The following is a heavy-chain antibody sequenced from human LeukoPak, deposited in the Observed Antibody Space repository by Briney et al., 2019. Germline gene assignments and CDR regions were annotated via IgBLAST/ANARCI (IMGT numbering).Heavy chain of an antibody. V-gene: IGHV4-39*01. J-gene: IGHJ4*02. CDR3: ARRNMVRGGDFDF. CDR2: ISYRGTP. CDR1: GDSISSGDFF. Sequence: SETLSLTCTVSGDSISSGDFFWGWIRLPPGKGLEWIGSISYRGTPYYTPSLKGRITISVDTSNNQFSLRLNSASVTDTAIYYCARRNMVRGGDFDFWGQGTLVTVSS. D-gene: IGHD3-10*01.